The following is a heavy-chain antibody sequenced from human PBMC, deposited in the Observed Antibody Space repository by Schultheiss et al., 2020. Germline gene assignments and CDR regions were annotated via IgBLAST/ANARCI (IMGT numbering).Heavy chain of an antibody. Sequence: SETLSLTCAVYGGSFSGYYWSWIRQPPGKGLEWIGYIYYSGSTNYNPSLKSRVTLSVDTSKNQFSLKLSSVTAADTAVYYCARAIVADDYYGMDVWGQGTTVTVAS. CDR2: IYYSGST. J-gene: IGHJ6*02. CDR3: ARAIVADDYYGMDV. CDR1: GGSFSGYY. V-gene: IGHV4-59*01. D-gene: IGHD2-15*01.